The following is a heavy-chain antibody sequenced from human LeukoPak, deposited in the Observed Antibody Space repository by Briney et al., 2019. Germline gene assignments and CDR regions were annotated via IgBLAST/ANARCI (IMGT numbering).Heavy chain of an antibody. D-gene: IGHD6-19*01. CDR2: IIPIFGTA. J-gene: IGHJ6*03. Sequence: GASVKVSCKASGGTFSSYAISWVRQAPGQGLEWMGGIIPIFGTANYAQKFQGRVTITADKSTSTAYMELSSLRSEDTAVYYCAREAVAGTDYYYYYMDVWGKGTTVTVSS. CDR3: AREAVAGTDYYYYYMDV. CDR1: GGTFSSYA. V-gene: IGHV1-69*06.